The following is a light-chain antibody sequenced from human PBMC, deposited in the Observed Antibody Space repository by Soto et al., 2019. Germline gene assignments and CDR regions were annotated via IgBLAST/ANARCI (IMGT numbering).Light chain of an antibody. CDR1: SSNIGSNP. CDR2: SNN. J-gene: IGLJ1*01. Sequence: QSVLAQPPSASGTPGQRVTISCSGSSSNIGSNPVNWYQQLPGTAPKLLIYSNNQRPSGVPDRFSGSKSGTSASLAISGLQSEDEADFYCAAWDDTLNGYVFGTGTKLTAL. V-gene: IGLV1-44*01. CDR3: AAWDDTLNGYV.